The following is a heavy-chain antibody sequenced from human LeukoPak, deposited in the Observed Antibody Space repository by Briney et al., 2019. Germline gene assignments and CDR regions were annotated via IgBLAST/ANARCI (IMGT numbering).Heavy chain of an antibody. CDR1: GYTFTGYY. Sequence: ASVKVSCKASGYTFTGYYMHWVRQAPGQGLEWMGWTNPNSGGTKYAQKFQGRVTMTRDTSITTAYMELSRLRSDDTAVYYCARSNYYDSSGTGVHWGQGTLVTVSS. V-gene: IGHV1-2*02. D-gene: IGHD3-22*01. CDR2: TNPNSGGT. J-gene: IGHJ1*01. CDR3: ARSNYYDSSGTGVH.